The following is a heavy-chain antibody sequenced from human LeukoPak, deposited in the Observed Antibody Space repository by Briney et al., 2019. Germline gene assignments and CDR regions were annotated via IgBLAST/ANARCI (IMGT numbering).Heavy chain of an antibody. D-gene: IGHD2-2*01. Sequence: SETLSLTCTVSGGSISSGGYYWSWIRQHPGKGLEWIGYIYYSGSTYYNPSLKSRVTISVDTSKNQFSLKLSSVTAADTAVYYCARLSYCSSTSCYSYYYYGMDVWGQGTTVTVSS. CDR2: IYYSGST. CDR1: GGSISSGGYY. CDR3: ARLSYCSSTSCYSYYYYGMDV. V-gene: IGHV4-31*03. J-gene: IGHJ6*02.